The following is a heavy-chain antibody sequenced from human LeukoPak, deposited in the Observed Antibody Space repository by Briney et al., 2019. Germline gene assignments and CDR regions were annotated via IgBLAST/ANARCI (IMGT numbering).Heavy chain of an antibody. V-gene: IGHV3-23*01. Sequence: GGSLRLSCAASGFTFNSYAMSWVRQAPGKGLELISAISSGGVTHYADSVKGRFTVSRDNSKNTLYLHMNGLRAEDTAVYYCAKGHRDYGDSTYYYYYGLDVWGQGTTVTVSS. CDR2: ISSGGVT. CDR1: GFTFNSYA. D-gene: IGHD4-17*01. CDR3: AKGHRDYGDSTYYYYYGLDV. J-gene: IGHJ6*02.